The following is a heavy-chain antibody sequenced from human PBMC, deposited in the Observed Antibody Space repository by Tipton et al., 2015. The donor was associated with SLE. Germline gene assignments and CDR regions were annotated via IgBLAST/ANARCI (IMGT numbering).Heavy chain of an antibody. Sequence: GLVKPSETLSLTCAVYGGSFSGYYWSWIRQPPGKGLEWTGEINHSGSTNYNPSLKSRVTISVDTSKNQFSLKLSSVTAADTAVYYCARGGKQWLGFDYWGQGTLVTVSS. J-gene: IGHJ4*02. CDR2: INHSGST. CDR3: ARGGKQWLGFDY. CDR1: GGSFSGYY. V-gene: IGHV4-34*01. D-gene: IGHD6-19*01.